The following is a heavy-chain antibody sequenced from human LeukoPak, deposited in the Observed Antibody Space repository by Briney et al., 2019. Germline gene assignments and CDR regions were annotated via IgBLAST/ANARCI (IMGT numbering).Heavy chain of an antibody. Sequence: ASVKVSCKASAYTFTSYGFSRLRQAPAQGLEWVGGICAYNGNTNNAQKLQGRVTITIATSTSTAYMELRSLRSDDTAGYYCARGVSRNTQAVERYSSSWYSGYYYMDVWGKGTTVTVSS. CDR1: AYTFTSYG. CDR2: ICAYNGNT. J-gene: IGHJ6*03. CDR3: ARGVSRNTQAVERYSSSWYSGYYYMDV. V-gene: IGHV1-18*01. D-gene: IGHD6-13*01.